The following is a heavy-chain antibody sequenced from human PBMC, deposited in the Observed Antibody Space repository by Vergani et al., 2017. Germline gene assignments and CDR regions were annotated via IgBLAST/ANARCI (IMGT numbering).Heavy chain of an antibody. V-gene: IGHV4-34*01. D-gene: IGHD6-6*01. CDR2: INHSGST. Sequence: QVQLQQWGAGLLKPSETLSLTCAVYGGSFSGYYWSWIRQPPGKGLEWIGEINHSGSTNYNPSLKSRVTISVDTSKNQFSLKLSSVTAADTAVYYCASSSHYDDYYGMDVWGQXP. J-gene: IGHJ6*02. CDR3: ASSSHYDDYYGMDV. CDR1: GGSFSGYY.